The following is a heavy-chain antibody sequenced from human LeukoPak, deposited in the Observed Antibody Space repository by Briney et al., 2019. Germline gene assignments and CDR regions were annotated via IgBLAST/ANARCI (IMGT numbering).Heavy chain of an antibody. CDR3: ARDIGDIVVVVAALDY. V-gene: IGHV3-33*01. J-gene: IGHJ4*02. D-gene: IGHD2-15*01. CDR1: GFTFSSYG. Sequence: PGRSLRLSCAAAGFTFSSYGMHWARQAPGKGLGWVAVIWYDGSNKYYPDSVEGPFTISRDNSKTTLYLQMNSLRAEDTAVYYCARDIGDIVVVVAALDYWGQGTLVTVSS. CDR2: IWYDGSNK.